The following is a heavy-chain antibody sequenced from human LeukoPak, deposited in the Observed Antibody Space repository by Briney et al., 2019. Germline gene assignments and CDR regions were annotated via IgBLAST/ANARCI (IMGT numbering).Heavy chain of an antibody. CDR3: ARGSYCSGGTCYDYSYYGMDV. D-gene: IGHD2-15*01. Sequence: GGSLRLSCAASGFTFSSYGMHWVRQAPGKGLEWVAVISYDGVSKYYIESEKGRFTISRDNSMDTLYLEVNSLRTEDTGVYYCARGSYCSGGTCYDYSYYGMDVWGPGTTVTVSS. CDR2: ISYDGVSK. CDR1: GFTFSSYG. J-gene: IGHJ6*02. V-gene: IGHV3-30*19.